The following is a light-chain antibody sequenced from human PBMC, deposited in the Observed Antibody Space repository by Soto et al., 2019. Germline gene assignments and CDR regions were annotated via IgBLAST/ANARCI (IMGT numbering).Light chain of an antibody. V-gene: IGKV3-20*01. J-gene: IGKJ1*01. CDR3: HQYGSSPRT. CDR2: GAS. Sequence: EIVLTQSPGTLSLSPGERATLSCRASQSVSSSYLAWYQQKPGQAPRLLIYGASSRATGITDRFSGSGSVTDFTLTISRLEPEDFEVYYCHQYGSSPRTFGQGTKGAIK. CDR1: QSVSSSY.